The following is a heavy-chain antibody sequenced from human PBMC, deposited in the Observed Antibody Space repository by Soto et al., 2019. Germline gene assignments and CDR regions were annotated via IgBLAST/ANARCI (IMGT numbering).Heavy chain of an antibody. CDR3: ARDSRFLEWFTPGPYYYYGMDV. J-gene: IGHJ6*02. D-gene: IGHD3-3*01. Sequence: GGSLRLSCAASGFTFSSYWMSWVRQAPGKGLEWVANIKQDGSEKYYVDSVKGRFNISRDNAKNSLYLQMNSLRAEDPAVYYCARDSRFLEWFTPGPYYYYGMDVWGQGTTVTVS. CDR2: IKQDGSEK. V-gene: IGHV3-7*05. CDR1: GFTFSSYW.